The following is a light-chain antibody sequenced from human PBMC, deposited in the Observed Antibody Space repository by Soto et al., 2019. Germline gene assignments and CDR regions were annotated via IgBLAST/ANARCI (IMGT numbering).Light chain of an antibody. CDR2: NAS. Sequence: DIQMTQSPSTLSASVGDRVTITCRASQRIDTWLAWHQQKPGQVPKLLIYNASNLESGVPSRFSGSGSGTEFTLTISSLQPDDSATYYCQQYNTFWTFGQGTRLEIK. J-gene: IGKJ5*01. CDR1: QRIDTW. CDR3: QQYNTFWT. V-gene: IGKV1-5*01.